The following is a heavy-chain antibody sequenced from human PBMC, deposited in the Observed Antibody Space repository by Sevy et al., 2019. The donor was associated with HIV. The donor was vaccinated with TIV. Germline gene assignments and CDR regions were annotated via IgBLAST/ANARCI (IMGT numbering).Heavy chain of an antibody. CDR3: ARVGGYSSSWGAFDI. D-gene: IGHD6-13*01. V-gene: IGHV3-21*01. CDR1: GFTFSSYS. Sequence: GGSVRLSCAASGFTFSSYSMNWVRQAPGKGLEWVSSISSSSSYIYYADSVKGRFTISRDNAKNSLYLQMNSLRAEDTAVYYCARVGGYSSSWGAFDIWGQGTMVTVSS. J-gene: IGHJ3*02. CDR2: ISSSSSYI.